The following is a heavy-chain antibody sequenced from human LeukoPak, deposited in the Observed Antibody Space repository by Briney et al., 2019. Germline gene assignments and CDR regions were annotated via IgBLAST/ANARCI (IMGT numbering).Heavy chain of an antibody. V-gene: IGHV4-4*09. CDR3: ARFHSGPSGWYVLWYFDL. CDR1: GGSVSNYY. CDR2: IYNSENT. D-gene: IGHD6-19*01. J-gene: IGHJ2*01. Sequence: SQTLSLTGTVSGGSVSNYYWSWIRQPPGKGLEWIGYIYNSENTKYNSSLESRVTISVDTSKNQFFLKLSYVTAADTAVYYCARFHSGPSGWYVLWYFDLWGRGTLVTVSS.